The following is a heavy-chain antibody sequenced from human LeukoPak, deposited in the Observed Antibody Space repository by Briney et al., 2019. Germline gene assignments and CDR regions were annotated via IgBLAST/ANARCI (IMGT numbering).Heavy chain of an antibody. Sequence: PSETLSLTCTVSGGSISSYYWSWIRQPPGKGPEWIGYIYYSGSTNYNPSLKSRVTISVDTSKNQFSLKLSSVTAADTAVYYCARGTGYSYGLWYFDYWGQGTLVTVSS. CDR1: GGSISSYY. V-gene: IGHV4-59*01. J-gene: IGHJ4*02. CDR3: ARGTGYSYGLWYFDY. CDR2: IYYSGST. D-gene: IGHD5-18*01.